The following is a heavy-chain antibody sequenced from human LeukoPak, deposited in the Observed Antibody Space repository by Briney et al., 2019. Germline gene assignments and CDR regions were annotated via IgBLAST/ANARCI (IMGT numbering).Heavy chain of an antibody. J-gene: IGHJ4*02. V-gene: IGHV1-3*01. D-gene: IGHD3-10*01. Sequence: ASVKVSCKASGYTFTSYAMHWVRQAPGQRLEWMGWINAGNGNTKYSQKFQGRVTITTDTSTSTAYMELRSLRSDDTAVYYCARAPYYYGSGSYYADYWGQGTLATVSS. CDR2: INAGNGNT. CDR1: GYTFTSYA. CDR3: ARAPYYYGSGSYYADY.